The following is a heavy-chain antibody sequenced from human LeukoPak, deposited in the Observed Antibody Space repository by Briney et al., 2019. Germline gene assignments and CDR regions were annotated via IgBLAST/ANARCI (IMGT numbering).Heavy chain of an antibody. D-gene: IGHD3-22*01. CDR2: ISANGAST. CDR3: AKYHNPDSTGPFH. V-gene: IGHV3-23*01. Sequence: GGSLRLSCAASEFTLGSYAMSWVRQAPGKGLEWVSGISANGASTHYAESVRGRFIISRDNSKNTLYLQMNSLRAGDTALYFCAKYHNPDSTGPFHWGQGTLVTVSS. CDR1: EFTLGSYA. J-gene: IGHJ4*02.